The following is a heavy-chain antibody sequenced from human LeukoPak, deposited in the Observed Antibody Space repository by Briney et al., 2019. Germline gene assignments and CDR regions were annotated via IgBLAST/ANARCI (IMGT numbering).Heavy chain of an antibody. J-gene: IGHJ4*02. CDR3: AKGRRYSYGPKFDY. CDR1: GFTVSSNY. Sequence: GGALRLSCAASGFTVSSNYMSWVRQAPGKGLEWVSVIYSGGSTYYADSVKGRFTISRDNSKNTLYLQMNSLRAEDTAVYYCAKGRRYSYGPKFDYWGQGTLVTVSS. D-gene: IGHD5-18*01. CDR2: IYSGGST. V-gene: IGHV3-53*01.